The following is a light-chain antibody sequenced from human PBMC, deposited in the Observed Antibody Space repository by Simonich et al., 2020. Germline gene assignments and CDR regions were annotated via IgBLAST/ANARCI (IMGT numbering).Light chain of an antibody. Sequence: SYELTQPPSVSVSPGQTASITCSGDKLGDKYACWYQQKPGQSPVLVIYQDSKRPSGIQERVSGSNSGNTATMTISGTQAMDEADYYCQAWDSSTYVFGTGTKVTVL. CDR1: KLGDKY. CDR2: QDS. CDR3: QAWDSSTYV. V-gene: IGLV3-1*01. J-gene: IGLJ1*01.